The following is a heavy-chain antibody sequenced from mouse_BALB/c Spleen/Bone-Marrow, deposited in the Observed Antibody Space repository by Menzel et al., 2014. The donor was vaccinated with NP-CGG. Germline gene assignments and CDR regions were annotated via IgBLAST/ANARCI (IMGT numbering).Heavy chain of an antibody. J-gene: IGHJ3*01. CDR3: TSITPWFAY. Sequence: EVMLVESGGGLVQPGGSMKLPCVASGFTFSNYWMNWVRQSPEEGLEWVAEIRLKSNNYATHYAESVKGRFTISRDDSKSSVYLQMNNLRAEDTGIYYCTSITPWFAYWGQGTLVTVSA. CDR2: IRLKSNNYAT. V-gene: IGHV6-6*02. CDR1: GFTFSNYW. D-gene: IGHD1-1*01.